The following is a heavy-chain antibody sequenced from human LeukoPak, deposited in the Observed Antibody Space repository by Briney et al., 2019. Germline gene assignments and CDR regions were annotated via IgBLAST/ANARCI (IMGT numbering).Heavy chain of an antibody. V-gene: IGHV4-59*01. Sequence: SETLSLTCTVSGGSISSYYWSWIRQPPGKGLEWIGYIYYSGSTNYNPSLKSRVTISVDTSKNQFSLKLSSVTAADTAVYYCARFSTGYYYYMDAWGKGTTVTISS. CDR1: GGSISSYY. J-gene: IGHJ6*03. CDR2: IYYSGST. CDR3: ARFSTGYYYYMDA. D-gene: IGHD2/OR15-2a*01.